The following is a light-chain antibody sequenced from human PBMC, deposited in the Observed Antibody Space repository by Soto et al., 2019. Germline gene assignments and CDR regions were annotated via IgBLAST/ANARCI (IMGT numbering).Light chain of an antibody. CDR1: QSISSC. V-gene: IGKV1-5*03. Sequence: DIQMTQSPSTLSASVGDRVTITCRASQSISSCLAWYQQKPGKAPKLLIYKASSLESGVPSRFSGGGSGTEFTLTISSLQPDDFATYYRQQYNSYSPSWTFGQGTKVDIK. CDR2: KAS. J-gene: IGKJ1*01. CDR3: QQYNSYSPSWT.